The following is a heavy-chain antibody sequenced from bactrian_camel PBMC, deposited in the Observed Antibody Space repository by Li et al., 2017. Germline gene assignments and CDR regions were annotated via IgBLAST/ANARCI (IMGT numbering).Heavy chain of an antibody. V-gene: IGHV3S53*01. CDR1: GYVSSRHC. D-gene: IGHD3*01. Sequence: HVQLVESGGGSVQSGGSLRLTCIHSGYVSSRHCMGWYRQTPGRAREGIAGIRRDGDAYYVDSVKGRFTISQGHPGDAKNTVYLQMNSLKPDDTAMYYCAAVCMRPLMTGLRALGAFYKYWGQGTQVTVS. J-gene: IGHJ4*01. CDR3: AAVCMRPLMTGLRALGAFYKY. CDR2: IRRDGDA.